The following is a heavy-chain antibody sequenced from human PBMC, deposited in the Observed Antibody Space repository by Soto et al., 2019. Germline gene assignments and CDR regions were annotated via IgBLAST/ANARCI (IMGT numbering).Heavy chain of an antibody. D-gene: IGHD6-13*01. CDR1: GFTFSDYY. V-gene: IGHV3-11*05. J-gene: IGHJ2*01. Sequence: QVQLVESGGGLVKPGGSLRLSCAASGFTFSDYYMSWIRQAPGKGLEWVSYISSSSSYTNYADSVNGRFTISRDNAKNSLYLQMNSLRAEDTAVYYCARAVYSSSWPYFDLWGRGTLVTVSS. CDR2: ISSSSSYT. CDR3: ARAVYSSSWPYFDL.